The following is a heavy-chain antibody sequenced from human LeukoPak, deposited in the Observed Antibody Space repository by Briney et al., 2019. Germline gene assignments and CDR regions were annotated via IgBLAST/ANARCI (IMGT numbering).Heavy chain of an antibody. CDR1: GFTFRSYA. J-gene: IGHJ4*02. Sequence: GSLRLSCAASGFTFRSYAMSWVRQAPGKGLEWIGEINHSGSTNYNPSLKSRVTISVDTSKNQFSLKLSSVTAADTAVYYCAESLAGIAVAGRIWGQGTLVTVSS. CDR2: INHSGST. D-gene: IGHD6-19*01. CDR3: AESLAGIAVAGRI. V-gene: IGHV4-34*08.